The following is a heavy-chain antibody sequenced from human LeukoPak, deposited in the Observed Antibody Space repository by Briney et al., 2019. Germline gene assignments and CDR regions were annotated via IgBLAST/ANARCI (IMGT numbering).Heavy chain of an antibody. CDR2: ISSSSSYI. CDR1: GFTFSSYS. J-gene: IGHJ4*02. V-gene: IGHV3-21*01. Sequence: GGSLRLSCAASGFTFSSYSMNWVRQAPGKGLEWVSSISSSSSYIYYADSVKGRFTISRDNAKNSLYLQMNSLRAEDTAVYYCARGRRGGYCSGGSCYSDPFDYWGQGTLVTVSS. CDR3: ARGRRGGYCSGGSCYSDPFDY. D-gene: IGHD2-15*01.